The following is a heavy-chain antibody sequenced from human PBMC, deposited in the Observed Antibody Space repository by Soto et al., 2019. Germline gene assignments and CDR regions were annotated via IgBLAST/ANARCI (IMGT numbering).Heavy chain of an antibody. CDR2: INHSGST. D-gene: IGHD2-15*01. V-gene: IGHV4-34*01. CDR3: ARAVFLGYCSGGSCVAEYFQH. Sequence: SETLSLTCAVYGGSFSGYYWSWIRQPPEKGLERIGEINHSGSTNYNPSLKSRVTISVDTSKNQFSLKLSSVTAADTAVYYCARAVFLGYCSGGSCVAEYFQHWGQGTLVTVSS. J-gene: IGHJ1*01. CDR1: GGSFSGYY.